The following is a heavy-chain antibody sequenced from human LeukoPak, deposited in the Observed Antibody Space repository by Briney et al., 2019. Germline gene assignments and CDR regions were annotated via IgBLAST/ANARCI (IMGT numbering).Heavy chain of an antibody. CDR3: ARSQGITGTTGKNWFDP. CDR1: GGSISSGGYS. CDR2: IYHSGST. J-gene: IGHJ5*02. V-gene: IGHV4-30-2*01. D-gene: IGHD1-7*01. Sequence: KPSETLSLTCAVSGGSISSGGYSWSWIRQPPGKGLEWIGYIYHSGSTYYNPSLKSRVTISVDRSKNQFSLKLSSVTAADTAVYYCARSQGITGTTGKNWFDPWGQGTLVTVSS.